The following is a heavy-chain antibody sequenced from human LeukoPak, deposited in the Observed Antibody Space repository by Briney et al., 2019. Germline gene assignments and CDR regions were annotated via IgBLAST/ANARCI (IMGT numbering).Heavy chain of an antibody. CDR1: GYTFTSYY. J-gene: IGHJ4*02. CDR2: INASGGST. D-gene: IGHD5-18*01. Sequence: ASVKVSCKASGYTFTSYYMHWVRQAPGQGLEWMGIINASGGSTSYAQKFQGRVTMTRNTSISTAYMELSSLRSEDTAVYYCARADSYGSVGDYWGQGTLVTVSS. CDR3: ARADSYGSVGDY. V-gene: IGHV1-46*01.